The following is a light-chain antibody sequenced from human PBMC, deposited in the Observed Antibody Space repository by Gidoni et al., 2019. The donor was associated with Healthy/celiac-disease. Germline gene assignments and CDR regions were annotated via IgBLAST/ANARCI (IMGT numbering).Light chain of an antibody. CDR1: LSISSW. J-gene: IGKJ1*01. CDR2: KAS. Sequence: DIQITQSPSTLSASVGDRVTITCRASLSISSWLAWYQKKPGKATKLLIYKASSLESGVPSRFSGSGSGTEFTLTISSLQPDDFANYYCQQYNSYWTFGQGTKVEIK. CDR3: QQYNSYWT. V-gene: IGKV1-5*03.